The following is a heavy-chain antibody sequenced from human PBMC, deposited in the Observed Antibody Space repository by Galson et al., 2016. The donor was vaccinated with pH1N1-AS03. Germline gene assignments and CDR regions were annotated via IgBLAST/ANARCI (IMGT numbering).Heavy chain of an antibody. J-gene: IGHJ4*02. V-gene: IGHV3-7*01. CDR3: ARGYCTGGSCYGQFDH. D-gene: IGHD2-15*01. CDR1: AFTFSNSW. CDR2: IKEDGSDK. Sequence: SLRLSCAASAFTFSNSWMSWVRQAPGKGLECVAIIKEDGSDKYYLDSVKGRFTISRDNAKNSVFLQMNSLRPDDTAVYYCARGYCTGGSCYGQFDHWGQGTLVTVSS.